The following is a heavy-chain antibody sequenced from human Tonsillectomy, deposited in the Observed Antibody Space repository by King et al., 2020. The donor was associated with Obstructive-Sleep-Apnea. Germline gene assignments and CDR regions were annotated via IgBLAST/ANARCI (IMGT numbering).Heavy chain of an antibody. CDR3: ARGGGGYDSSDYPGYKPSDY. D-gene: IGHD3-22*01. V-gene: IGHV1-18*01. J-gene: IGHJ4*02. CDR1: GYTFTSYG. CDR2: ISAYNGNT. Sequence: QLVQSGVEVKKPGASVKVSCKASGYTFTSYGISWGRQAPGQGLEWMGWISAYNGNTIYAQKLQGRVTMTTDTSTSTAYMELRNLRSDDTAVDYCARGGGGYDSSDYPGYKPSDYWGQGTLVTVSS.